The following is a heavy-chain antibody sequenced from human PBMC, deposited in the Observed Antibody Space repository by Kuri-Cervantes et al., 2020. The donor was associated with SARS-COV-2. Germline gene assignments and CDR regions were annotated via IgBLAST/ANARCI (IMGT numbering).Heavy chain of an antibody. D-gene: IGHD3-16*02. CDR1: GDSISSDGHF. Sequence: SETLSLTCTVSGDSISSDGHFWTWIRQPPGKGLEWIGSIYYSGSTYYHPSLKSRVTISVDTSKNQFSLKLSSVTAADTAVYYCASLLSYYDYVWGSYRYYYFDYWGQGALVTVSS. CDR2: IYYSGST. CDR3: ASLLSYYDYVWGSYRYYYFDY. V-gene: IGHV4-39*01. J-gene: IGHJ4*02.